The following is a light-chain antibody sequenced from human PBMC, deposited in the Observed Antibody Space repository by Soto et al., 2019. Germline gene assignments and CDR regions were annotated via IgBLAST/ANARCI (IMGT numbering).Light chain of an antibody. Sequence: PMTQSPSSLSASVGDRVTITCRASQDISTYFAWYQQKPGGAPKLLIYEASTLQSGVPARFSGSGSGADFTLTISSLQPEDVAIYYCQKYNDAPRTFGEGTRVEMK. V-gene: IGKV1-27*01. CDR2: EAS. J-gene: IGKJ1*01. CDR1: QDISTY. CDR3: QKYNDAPRT.